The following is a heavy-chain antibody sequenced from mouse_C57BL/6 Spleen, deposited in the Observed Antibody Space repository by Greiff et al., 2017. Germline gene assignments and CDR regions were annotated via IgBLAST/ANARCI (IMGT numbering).Heavy chain of an antibody. Sequence: VQLQESGAELVRPGSSVKLSCKASGYTFTSYWMHWVKQRPIQGLEWIGNIDPSDSATHYNQKFKDKATLTVDKSSSTAYMQLSSLTSEDSAVYYCARGDLIPYWGQGTTLTVSS. J-gene: IGHJ2*01. CDR2: IDPSDSAT. CDR3: ARGDLIPY. CDR1: GYTFTSYW. V-gene: IGHV1-52*01.